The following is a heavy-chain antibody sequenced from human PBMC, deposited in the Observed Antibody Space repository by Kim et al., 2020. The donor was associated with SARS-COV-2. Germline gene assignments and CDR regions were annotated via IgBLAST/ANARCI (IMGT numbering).Heavy chain of an antibody. V-gene: IGHV4-59*01. CDR3: ARDRSTYGMDV. J-gene: IGHJ6*02. Sequence: SETLSLTCTVSGGSISSYYWSWIRQPPGKGLEWIGYIYYSGSTNYNPSLKSRVTISVDTSKNQFSLKLSSVTAADTAVYYCARDRSTYGMDVWGQGTTVT. CDR2: IYYSGST. CDR1: GGSISSYY.